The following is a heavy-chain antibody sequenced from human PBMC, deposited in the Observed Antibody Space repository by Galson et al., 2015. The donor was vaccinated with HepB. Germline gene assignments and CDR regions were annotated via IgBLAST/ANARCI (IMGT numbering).Heavy chain of an antibody. CDR2: ISGGADTT. J-gene: IGHJ3*02. CDR1: GFTFNSYS. D-gene: IGHD6-13*01. CDR3: AKDRYSSSWYGAFDI. Sequence: SLRLSCAASGFTFNSYSMNWVRQAPGKGLEWVSAISGGADTTYYADSVKGRFTISRDNSKDTLYLQMNSVRDEDTAIYYCAKDRYSSSWYGAFDIWGQGTMVTVSS. V-gene: IGHV3-23*01.